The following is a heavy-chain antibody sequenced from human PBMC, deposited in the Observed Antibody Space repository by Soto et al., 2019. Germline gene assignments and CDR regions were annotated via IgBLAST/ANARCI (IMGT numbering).Heavy chain of an antibody. CDR1: GFTFSSYS. Sequence: EVQLVESGGGLVQPGGSLRLSCAASGFTFSSYSMNWVRQAPGKGLEWVSYISSSSSTIYYADSVKGRFTISRDNANNSLYLQMNSLRAEDTAVYYCARDATRKSIAALYWGQGTLVTVSS. CDR3: ARDATRKSIAALY. CDR2: ISSSSSTI. J-gene: IGHJ4*02. D-gene: IGHD6-6*01. V-gene: IGHV3-48*01.